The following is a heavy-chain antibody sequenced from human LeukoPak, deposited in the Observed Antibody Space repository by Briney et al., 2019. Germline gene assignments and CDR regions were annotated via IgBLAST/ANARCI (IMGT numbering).Heavy chain of an antibody. CDR3: ARHGNGYAYPYYYMDV. CDR2: IYQSGGT. J-gene: IGHJ6*03. V-gene: IGHV4-38-2*01. D-gene: IGHD5-18*01. CDR1: NYSISSGYY. Sequence: PSETLSLICAVSNYSISSGYYWGWIRQPPGKGLEWIGSIYQSGGTYYTPSLKSRVTISIDTSKNQFSLMLSSVSAADTAVYYCARHGNGYAYPYYYMDVWDKGTTVTVSS.